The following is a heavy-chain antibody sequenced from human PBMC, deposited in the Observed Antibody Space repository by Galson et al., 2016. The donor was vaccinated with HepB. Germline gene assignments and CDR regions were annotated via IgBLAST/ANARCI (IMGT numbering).Heavy chain of an antibody. Sequence: TLSLTCTVSGGSISSGGYYWNWTRQRPGKGLEWIGYISNSGSTHYNPSLKSRLTMSVDTSKNQFSLRLSSVTAADSAVYFCARVAAATLGYYYHYGLDVWGQGTTVTVSS. CDR3: ARVAAATLGYYYHYGLDV. CDR2: ISNSGST. J-gene: IGHJ6*02. D-gene: IGHD2-15*01. CDR1: GGSISSGGYY. V-gene: IGHV4-31*03.